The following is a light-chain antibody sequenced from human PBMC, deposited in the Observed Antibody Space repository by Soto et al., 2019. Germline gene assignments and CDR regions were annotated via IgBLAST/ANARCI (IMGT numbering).Light chain of an antibody. J-gene: IGKJ1*01. CDR3: QQYGSSGT. CDR2: GAS. Sequence: VITQSPSTLSVSPGERATLSCRASQSLGSNLAWYQQKPGQAPRLLIYGASNRATGIPDRFSGSGSGTDFTLTISRLEPEDFAVYYCQQYGSSGTFGQGTKVDIK. V-gene: IGKV3-20*01. CDR1: QSLGSN.